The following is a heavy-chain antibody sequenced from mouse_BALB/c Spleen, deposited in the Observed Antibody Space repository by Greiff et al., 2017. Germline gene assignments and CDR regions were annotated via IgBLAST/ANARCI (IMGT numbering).Heavy chain of an antibody. V-gene: IGHV3-1*02. CDR2: ITYSGST. CDR1: GYSITSGSS. Sequence: EVQGVESGPDLVKPSQSLSLTCTVTGYSITSGSSWHLLRQFPGNKLEWMGYITYSGSTNYNPSLKSRISITRDTSKNQFFLQLNSVTTEDTATYYCADSLLWLRWFAYWGQGTLVTVSA. D-gene: IGHD2-2*01. CDR3: ADSLLWLRWFAY. J-gene: IGHJ3*01.